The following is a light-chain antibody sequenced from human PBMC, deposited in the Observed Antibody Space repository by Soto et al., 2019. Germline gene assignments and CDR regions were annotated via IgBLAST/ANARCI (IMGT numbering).Light chain of an antibody. V-gene: IGKV1-5*01. CDR2: DAS. CDR1: QSISSY. Sequence: DILMTQSPSSLSASVGDRVTITCRASQSISSYLNWYQQKPGKAPKLLIYDASNLESGVPSRFSGSGSGTEFTLTISSLQPDDFATYYCQQYNSYPWTFGQGTKVDNK. CDR3: QQYNSYPWT. J-gene: IGKJ1*01.